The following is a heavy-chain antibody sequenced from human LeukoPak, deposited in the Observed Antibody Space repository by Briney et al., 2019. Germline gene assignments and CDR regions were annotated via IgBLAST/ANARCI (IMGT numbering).Heavy chain of an antibody. CDR2: IYYSGST. Sequence: SETLSLTCTVSGGSISSYYWSWIRQPPGKGLEWIGYIYYSGSTNYKPSLKSRVTISVDTSKNQFSLKLSSVTAADTAVYYCARATQQFHGAFDIWGQGTMVTVSS. CDR3: ARATQQFHGAFDI. D-gene: IGHD6-13*01. J-gene: IGHJ3*02. V-gene: IGHV4-59*08. CDR1: GGSISSYY.